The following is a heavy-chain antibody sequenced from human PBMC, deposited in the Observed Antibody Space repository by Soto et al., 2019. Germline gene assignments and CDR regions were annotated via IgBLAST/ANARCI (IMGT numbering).Heavy chain of an antibody. CDR3: ARDSVWTFDY. Sequence: QVQLVESGGGVVQPGTSLRLSCAASGFTFRNYGMHWVRQAPGKGLEWVAIIRYDENNKYYADSVKGRFTISRDNSKNTLSLQMNSLRAEDTAVYYCARDSVWTFDYWGQGTMVTVSS. D-gene: IGHD2-21*01. V-gene: IGHV3-33*01. CDR2: IRYDENNK. CDR1: GFTFRNYG. J-gene: IGHJ4*02.